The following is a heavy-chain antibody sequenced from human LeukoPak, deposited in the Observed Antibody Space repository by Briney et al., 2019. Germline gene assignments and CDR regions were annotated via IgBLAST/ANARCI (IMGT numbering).Heavy chain of an antibody. J-gene: IGHJ4*02. V-gene: IGHV3-30*07. Sequence: GRSLRLSCAASGFTFSSYAIHWVRQAPGKGLEWVSVISYDGSNKYYADSVRGRFTISRDDAKNSLFLQMDSLRAEDTAVYYCARTLAVADHWGQGTLVTVSS. CDR3: ARTLAVADH. CDR1: GFTFSSYA. CDR2: ISYDGSNK. D-gene: IGHD6-19*01.